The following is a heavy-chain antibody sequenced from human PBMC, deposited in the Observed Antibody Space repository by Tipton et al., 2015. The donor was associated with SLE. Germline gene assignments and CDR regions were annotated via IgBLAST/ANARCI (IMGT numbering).Heavy chain of an antibody. CDR1: GGSFNGYY. D-gene: IGHD2-15*01. Sequence: TLSLTCAVYGGSFNGYYWSWIRQPPGKGLEWNGEINHSGSTNYNPSLKSRVTISVDTSKNQFSLKLSSVTAADTAVYYCARVPVGVYCSGGSCYSKARAYYYYGMDVWGQGTTVTVSS. CDR2: INHSGST. V-gene: IGHV4-34*01. CDR3: ARVPVGVYCSGGSCYSKARAYYYYGMDV. J-gene: IGHJ6*02.